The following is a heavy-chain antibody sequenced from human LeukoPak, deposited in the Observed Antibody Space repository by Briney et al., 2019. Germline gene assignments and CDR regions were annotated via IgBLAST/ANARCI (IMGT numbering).Heavy chain of an antibody. D-gene: IGHD1-7*01. Sequence: GGSLRLSCAASGFTFSSYWMSWVRQAPGKGLEWVANIKQDGSEKYYVDSVKGRFTISRDNAKNSPYLQMNSLRAEDTAVYYCAKTNWNSLYLDYWGQGTLVTVSS. CDR3: AKTNWNSLYLDY. CDR1: GFTFSSYW. V-gene: IGHV3-7*01. J-gene: IGHJ4*02. CDR2: IKQDGSEK.